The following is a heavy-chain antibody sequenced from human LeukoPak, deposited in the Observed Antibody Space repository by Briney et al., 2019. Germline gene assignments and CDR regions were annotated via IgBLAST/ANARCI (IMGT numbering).Heavy chain of an antibody. CDR3: AKVSWLGTLPSYHFDS. CDR2: IRGTGTTT. CDR1: GFTFSDHA. J-gene: IGHJ4*02. D-gene: IGHD6-19*01. Sequence: GGSLRLSCAASGFTFSDHAMSWVRQAPGKGLEWVSAIRGTGTTTFYAASMKGRFTISRDNSKNTADLQMNSLRAEDTAVYYCAKVSWLGTLPSYHFDSWGQGTQVTVSS. V-gene: IGHV3-23*01.